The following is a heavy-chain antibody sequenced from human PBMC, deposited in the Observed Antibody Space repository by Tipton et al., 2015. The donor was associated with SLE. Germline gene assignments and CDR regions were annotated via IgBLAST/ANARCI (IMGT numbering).Heavy chain of an antibody. D-gene: IGHD3-16*02. V-gene: IGHV4-4*02. CDR2: IYHTGTT. Sequence: TLSLTCVVSGGSISSNKWWNWVRQPPGKGLEWIGQIYHTGTTYYNPSPKSRVTISVDRSKNQFSLQLNSVTAADTAVYYCANGDDSVWGSYRHPLSWGQGTLVTVSS. CDR1: GGSISSNKW. J-gene: IGHJ5*02. CDR3: ANGDDSVWGSYRHPLS.